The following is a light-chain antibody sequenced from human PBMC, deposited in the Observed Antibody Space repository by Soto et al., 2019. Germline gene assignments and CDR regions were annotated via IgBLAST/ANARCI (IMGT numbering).Light chain of an antibody. CDR3: QQYGSERVIT. V-gene: IGKV3-20*01. CDR2: GAS. Sequence: EIVLTQSPGTLSLSPGERATLSCRASQSVSSSYLAWYQQKPGQAPRLLIYGASSRATGIPDRFSGSGSGTDFTLTISRLEPEDFAVYYCQQYGSERVITFGPGTKVDIK. CDR1: QSVSSSY. J-gene: IGKJ3*01.